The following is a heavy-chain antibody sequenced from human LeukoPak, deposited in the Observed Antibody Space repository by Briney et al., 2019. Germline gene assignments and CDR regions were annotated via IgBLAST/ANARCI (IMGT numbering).Heavy chain of an antibody. CDR2: IYYSGST. V-gene: IGHV4-59*01. J-gene: IGHJ4*02. Sequence: PSETLSLTCTVSGGTISSYYWSWIRQPPVKGLEWIGYIYYSGSTNYNPSLKSRVTISVDTSKKQFSLNLRSVTAADTAVYYCARTPTYYGSATYLDYWGQGTLVTVSS. D-gene: IGHD3-10*01. CDR1: GGTISSYY. CDR3: ARTPTYYGSATYLDY.